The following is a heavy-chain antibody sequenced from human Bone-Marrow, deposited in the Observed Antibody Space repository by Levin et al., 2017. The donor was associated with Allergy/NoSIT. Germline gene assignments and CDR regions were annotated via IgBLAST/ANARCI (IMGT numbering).Heavy chain of an antibody. D-gene: IGHD1-7*01. J-gene: IGHJ6*04. Sequence: GGSLRLSCAGSGFTFRTYEMNWVRQAPGKGLEWIAYISNNGVTIDYADSVKGRFIISRDNTRDSLFLELNSLRDEDTAVYYCVGSLLQGTQPYYYYGVAVWGEGTSVAVSS. V-gene: IGHV3-48*03. CDR1: GFTFRTYE. CDR3: VGSLLQGTQPYYYYGVAV. CDR2: ISNNGVTI.